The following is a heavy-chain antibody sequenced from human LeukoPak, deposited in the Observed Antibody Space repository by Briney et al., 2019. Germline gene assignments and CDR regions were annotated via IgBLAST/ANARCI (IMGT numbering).Heavy chain of an antibody. CDR3: ATGPRILSGFDP. D-gene: IGHD2-15*01. J-gene: IGHJ5*02. Sequence: ASVKVSCKVSGYTLTELSMHWVRQAPGKGLEGMGGFDPEDGETIYAQKFQGRVTMTEDTSTDTAYMELSSLRSEDTAVYYCATGPRILSGFDPWGQGTLVTVSS. CDR2: FDPEDGET. V-gene: IGHV1-24*01. CDR1: GYTLTELS.